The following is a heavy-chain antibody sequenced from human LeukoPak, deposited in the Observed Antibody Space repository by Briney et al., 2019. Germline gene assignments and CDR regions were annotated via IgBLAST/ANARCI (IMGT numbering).Heavy chain of an antibody. V-gene: IGHV4-34*01. CDR3: ARGGDGYNYFSFDY. CDR1: GGSFSGYY. D-gene: IGHD5-24*01. CDR2: INHSGST. J-gene: IGHJ4*02. Sequence: SETLSLTCAVYGGSFSGYYWSWIRQPPGKGLEWIGEINHSGSTNYNPSLKSQVTISVDTSKNQFSLKLSSVTAAVTAVYYCARGGDGYNYFSFDYWGQGTLVTVSS.